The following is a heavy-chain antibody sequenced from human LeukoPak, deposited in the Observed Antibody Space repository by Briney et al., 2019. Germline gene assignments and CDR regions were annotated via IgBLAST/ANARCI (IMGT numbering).Heavy chain of an antibody. V-gene: IGHV1-18*01. D-gene: IGHD3-10*01. J-gene: IGHJ6*02. CDR3: ARDGGSGNYGMDV. CDR1: GYTFTSYG. CDR2: ISAYNGNT. Sequence: GASVKVSCKASGYTFTSYGISWVRQAPGQGLEWMGWISAYNGNTNYAQKLQGRVTMTTDTSTSTAHMELSSLRSEDTAVYYCARDGGSGNYGMDVWGQGTTVTVSS.